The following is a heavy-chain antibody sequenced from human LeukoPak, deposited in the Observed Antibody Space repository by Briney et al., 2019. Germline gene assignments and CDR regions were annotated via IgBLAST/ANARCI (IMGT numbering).Heavy chain of an antibody. Sequence: GGSLRLSCAASGFIFSSYSMNWVRQAPGKGLEWVSYISSSSSSIYYADAVKGRFTISRDNAKNSLYLQMNSLRAEDTAVYYCAKATLGYCSGGSCFPLYYFDYWGQGTLVTVSS. CDR1: GFIFSSYS. J-gene: IGHJ4*02. D-gene: IGHD2-15*01. CDR2: ISSSSSSI. V-gene: IGHV3-48*01. CDR3: AKATLGYCSGGSCFPLYYFDY.